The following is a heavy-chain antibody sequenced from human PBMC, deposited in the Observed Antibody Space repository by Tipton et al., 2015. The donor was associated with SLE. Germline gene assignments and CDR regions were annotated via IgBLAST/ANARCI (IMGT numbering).Heavy chain of an antibody. CDR1: GGSFSGYY. CDR2: INHSGST. V-gene: IGHV4-34*01. Sequence: TLSLTCVVYGGSFSGYYCSWIRQPPGKGLEWIGEINHSGSTNYNPSLKSRVTISVDTSKNQFSLKLRSVTAADTAVYYCARDRSGGAGFDYWGQGTLVTVSS. CDR3: ARDRSGGAGFDY. J-gene: IGHJ4*02. D-gene: IGHD2-15*01.